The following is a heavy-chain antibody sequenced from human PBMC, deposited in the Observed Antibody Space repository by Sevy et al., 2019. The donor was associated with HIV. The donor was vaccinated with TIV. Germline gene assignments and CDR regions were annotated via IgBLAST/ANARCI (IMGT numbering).Heavy chain of an antibody. J-gene: IGHJ3*02. CDR1: GFTFSNVW. Sequence: GGSLSLSCAASGFTFSNVWMSWVRQAPGKGLEWVVRIKSKTDGGTTDYAAPVKGRFSISRDDSKNTLYLEMNSLKTEDTAVYYCTTDHPRDGEDAFDMWGQGTKVTVSS. CDR2: IKSKTDGGTT. CDR3: TTDHPRDGEDAFDM. V-gene: IGHV3-15*01.